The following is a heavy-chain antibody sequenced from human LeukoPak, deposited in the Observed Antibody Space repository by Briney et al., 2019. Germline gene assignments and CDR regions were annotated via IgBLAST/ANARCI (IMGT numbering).Heavy chain of an antibody. CDR1: GYTFTGYH. CDR3: ARGDWLSECSGY. CDR2: INPISGGT. V-gene: IGHV1-2*02. Sequence: ASVKVSCKTSGYTFTGYHMHWVRQAPGQGLEWMVWINPISGGTNYAQKFQGRVTMTRDTSITTFYMELYSLTSDDTAVYYCARGDWLSECSGYWGQGTLVTVSS. J-gene: IGHJ4*02. D-gene: IGHD2-15*01.